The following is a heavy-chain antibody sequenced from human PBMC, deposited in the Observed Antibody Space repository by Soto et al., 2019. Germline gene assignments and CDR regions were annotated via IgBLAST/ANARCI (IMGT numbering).Heavy chain of an antibody. D-gene: IGHD2-8*02. J-gene: IGHJ3*02. Sequence: GSLRLSGAASGFICRSYDMSWVRQAPGKGLEWVSTILVGGSTHYEDSVKGRFTISRDGSKNTVYLQMNSLTAGDTAVYYCAKATATGGGAFDICGQGTMVTVS. CDR1: GFICRSYD. CDR3: AKATATGGGAFDI. CDR2: ILVGGST. V-gene: IGHV3-23*01.